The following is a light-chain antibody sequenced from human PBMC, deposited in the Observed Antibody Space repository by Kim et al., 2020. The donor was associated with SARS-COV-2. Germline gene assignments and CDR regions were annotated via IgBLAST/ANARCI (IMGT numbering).Light chain of an antibody. CDR3: QQRSNWPRT. J-gene: IGKJ2*01. V-gene: IGKV3-11*01. CDR1: QSVSSY. CDR2: DGS. Sequence: SLSPGERATLSCRASQSVSSYLAWYQQKPGQAPRLLIYDGSNRATGIPARFSGSGSGTDFTLTISSLEPEDFAVYYCQQRSNWPRTFGQGTKLEI.